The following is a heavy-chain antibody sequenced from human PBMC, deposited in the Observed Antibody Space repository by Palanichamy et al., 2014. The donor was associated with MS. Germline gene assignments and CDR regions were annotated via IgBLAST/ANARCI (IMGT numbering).Heavy chain of an antibody. V-gene: IGHV3-7*01. CDR3: VRGSGFVLDY. D-gene: IGHD1-26*01. CDR2: ISQDGREK. J-gene: IGHJ4*02. Sequence: EVQLEESGGGLVQPGGSLKLSCEGSGFTFSSRWMNWVRQAPGKGLQWVAIISQDGREKYYIDSVKGRFTISRDNAKSSLYLQMNSLRADDTAIYYCVRGSGFVLDYWGQGTLVTVSS. CDR1: GFTFSSRW.